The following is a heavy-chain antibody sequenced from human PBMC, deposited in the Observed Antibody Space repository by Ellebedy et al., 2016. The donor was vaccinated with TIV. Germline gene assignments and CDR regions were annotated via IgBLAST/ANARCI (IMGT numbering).Heavy chain of an antibody. V-gene: IGHV3-23*01. D-gene: IGHD5-24*01. J-gene: IGHJ4*02. Sequence: GESLKISCAASGFTFSRHAMSWVRQAPGKGLEWVSGIVGSGQSRYADSVKGRFTISRDTSRNTVDLQMRSLRAEDTAVYYCAKERISGDGYWVFDFWGQGSLVTVST. CDR1: GFTFSRHA. CDR3: AKERISGDGYWVFDF. CDR2: IVGSGQSR.